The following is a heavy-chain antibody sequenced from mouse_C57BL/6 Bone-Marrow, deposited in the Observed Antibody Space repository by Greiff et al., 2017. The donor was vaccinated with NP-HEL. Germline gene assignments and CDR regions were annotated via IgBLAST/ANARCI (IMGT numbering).Heavy chain of an antibody. CDR3: APLYYDYEACAY. V-gene: IGHV1-74*01. J-gene: IGHJ3*01. Sequence: QVQLQQPGAELVKPGASVKVSCKASGYTFTSYWMHWVKQRPGQGLEWIGRIHPSDSDTNYNQKFKGKATLTVDKSSSTAYMQLSSLTSEDSAVYYCAPLYYDYEACAYWGQGTLVTVSA. D-gene: IGHD2-4*01. CDR2: IHPSDSDT. CDR1: GYTFTSYW.